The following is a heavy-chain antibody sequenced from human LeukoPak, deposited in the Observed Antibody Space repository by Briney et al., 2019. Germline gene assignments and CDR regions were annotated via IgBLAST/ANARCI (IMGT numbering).Heavy chain of an antibody. D-gene: IGHD1-26*01. CDR2: ISSSSTTL. V-gene: IGHV3-48*01. Sequence: GGSLRLSCAASGFTFRSYSMNWVRQAPGKGLEWISYISSSSTTLYYADSVKGRFTISRDNAKNSLYLQMNSLRAEDTAVYYCAKGHGTFDYWGQGTLVTVSS. CDR1: GFTFRSYS. CDR3: AKGHGTFDY. J-gene: IGHJ4*02.